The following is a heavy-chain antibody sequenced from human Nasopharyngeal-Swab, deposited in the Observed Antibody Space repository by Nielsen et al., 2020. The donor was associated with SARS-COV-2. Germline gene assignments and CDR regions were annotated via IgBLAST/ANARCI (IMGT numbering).Heavy chain of an antibody. V-gene: IGHV1-3*01. CDR2: INAGNGNT. D-gene: IGHD3-9*01. Sequence: ASVKVSCKASGYTFTTYAIHWVRQAPGQRLEWMGRINAGNGNTKYSQKLQGRVTITRDTSASTAYMELSSLRSEDTAAYYCARDSSSGLRYFDWLSPGYNWFDPWGQGTLVTVSS. J-gene: IGHJ5*02. CDR1: GYTFTTYA. CDR3: ARDSSSGLRYFDWLSPGYNWFDP.